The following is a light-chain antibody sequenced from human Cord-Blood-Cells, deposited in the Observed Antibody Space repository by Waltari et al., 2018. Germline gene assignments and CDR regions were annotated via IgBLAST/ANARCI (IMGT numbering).Light chain of an antibody. Sequence: DIHMTQSPSSLSVSVGNRLTITCRASQSISSYLNWYQQKPGKAPKLLIYAASSLQSGVPSRFSGSGSGTDFTLTISSLQPEDFATYYCQQSYSTPVHFGPGTKLEIK. CDR2: AAS. J-gene: IGKJ2*01. V-gene: IGKV1-39*01. CDR1: QSISSY. CDR3: QQSYSTPVH.